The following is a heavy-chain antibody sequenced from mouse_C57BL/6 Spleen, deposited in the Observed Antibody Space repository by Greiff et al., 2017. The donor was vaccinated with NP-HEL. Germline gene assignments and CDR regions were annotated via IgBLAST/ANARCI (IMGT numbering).Heavy chain of an antibody. Sequence: VQLQQPGAELVKPGASVKMSCKASGYTFTSYWITWVKQRPGQGLEWIGDIYPGSGSTNYNEKFKSKATLTVDTSSSTAYMQLSSLTSEDSAVYYCAREGIGTVVAYYFDYWGQGTTLTVSS. CDR2: IYPGSGST. V-gene: IGHV1-55*01. J-gene: IGHJ2*01. CDR3: AREGIGTVVAYYFDY. CDR1: GYTFTSYW. D-gene: IGHD1-1*01.